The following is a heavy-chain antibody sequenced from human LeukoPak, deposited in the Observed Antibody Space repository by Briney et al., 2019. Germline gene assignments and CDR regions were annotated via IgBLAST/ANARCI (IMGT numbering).Heavy chain of an antibody. CDR1: GFTFSSYW. CDR3: ARGNDYYYDSRVAFDI. CDR2: IKQDGSEK. J-gene: IGHJ3*02. V-gene: IGHV3-7*04. Sequence: GGSLRLSCAASGFTFSSYWMSWVRQAPGKGLEWVANIKQDGSEKYYVDSVKGRFTISRDNAKNSLYLQMNSLRAEDTAVYYCARGNDYYYDSRVAFDIWGQGTMVTVSS. D-gene: IGHD3-22*01.